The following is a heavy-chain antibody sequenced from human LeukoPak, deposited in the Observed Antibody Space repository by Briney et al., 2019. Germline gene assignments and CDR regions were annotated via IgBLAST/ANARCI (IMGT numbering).Heavy chain of an antibody. CDR2: ISSSGGST. J-gene: IGHJ4*02. V-gene: IGHV3-23*01. Sequence: GGSLRLSCAASGFTFSSYAMSWVRQAPGKGLEWVSAISSSGGSTYYADSVKGRFTISRDNSKNTLYLQMNSLRAEDTAVYYCAKTLRVAKSLDYWGQGTLVTVSS. CDR1: GFTFSSYA. CDR3: AKTLRVAKSLDY.